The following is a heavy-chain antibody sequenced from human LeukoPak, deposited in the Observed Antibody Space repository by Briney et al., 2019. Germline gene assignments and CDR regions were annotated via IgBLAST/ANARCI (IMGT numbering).Heavy chain of an antibody. CDR1: GGSISSSSYY. V-gene: IGHV4-39*01. D-gene: IGHD6-13*01. CDR2: IYYSGST. Sequence: PSETLSLTCTVSGGSISSSSYYWGWIRQPPGKGLEWIGSIYYSGSTYYNPSLKSRVTISVDTSKNQFSLKLSSVTAADTAVYYCARHGYSSSWYPFNYYYGMDVWGQGTTVTVSS. CDR3: ARHGYSSSWYPFNYYYGMDV. J-gene: IGHJ6*02.